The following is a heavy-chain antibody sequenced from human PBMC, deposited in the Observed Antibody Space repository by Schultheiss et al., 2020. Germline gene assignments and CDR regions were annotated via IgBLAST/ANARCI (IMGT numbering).Heavy chain of an antibody. CDR1: GFTFSNYA. Sequence: RGSLRLSCAASGFTFSNYAMSWVRQAPGKGLEWVSGISYIGGTYYADSVKGRFTISRDNAKNSLYLQMNSPRAEDKAVYYCARAGYSTSWYVGPCDYCGQEALVTVAS. D-gene: IGHD6-13*01. CDR3: ARAGYSTSWYVGPCDY. J-gene: IGHJ4*02. CDR2: ISYIGGT. V-gene: IGHV3-23*01.